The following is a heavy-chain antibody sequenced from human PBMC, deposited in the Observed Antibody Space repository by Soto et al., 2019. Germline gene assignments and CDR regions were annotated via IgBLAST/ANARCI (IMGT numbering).Heavy chain of an antibody. J-gene: IGHJ4*02. CDR1: GGSFSGYY. V-gene: IGHV4-34*01. CDR2: INHSGST. Sequence: SETLSLTCAVYGGSFSGYYWSWIRQPPGKGLEWIGEINHSGSTNYNPSLKSRVTISVDTSKNQFSLKLSSVTAADTAVYYCARRDMLTGYVYFDYWGQGTQVTVSS. CDR3: ARRDMLTGYVYFDY. D-gene: IGHD3-9*01.